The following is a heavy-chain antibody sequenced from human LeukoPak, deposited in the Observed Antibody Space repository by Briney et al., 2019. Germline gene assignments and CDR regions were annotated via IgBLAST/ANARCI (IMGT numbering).Heavy chain of an antibody. CDR2: IYFTGTT. CDR1: GDSISSGDYY. D-gene: IGHD2-15*01. V-gene: IGHV4-30-4*01. Sequence: SETLSLTCTVSGDSISSGDYYWTWIRQPPGKGLEWIGYIYFTGTTYYNPSLKSRVTISVDTSKNQFSLNLSSVTAADTAVYYCARTKRVDYFDFWGQGTLVTVSS. J-gene: IGHJ4*02. CDR3: ARTKRVDYFDF.